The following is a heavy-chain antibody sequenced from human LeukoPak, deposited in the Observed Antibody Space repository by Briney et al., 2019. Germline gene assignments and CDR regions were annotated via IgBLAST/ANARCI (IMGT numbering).Heavy chain of an antibody. CDR1: GFTFSYYS. J-gene: IGHJ4*02. CDR3: AKDHEQWLTYFDY. Sequence: GGSLRLSCVASGFTFSYYSMNWVRQAPGKGLEWVSYINSISGEIWYADSVKGRFTISRDNSKTTLFLQMNSLRAEDTAVYYCAKDHEQWLTYFDYWGRGTLVTVSS. V-gene: IGHV3-48*01. D-gene: IGHD6-19*01. CDR2: INSISGEI.